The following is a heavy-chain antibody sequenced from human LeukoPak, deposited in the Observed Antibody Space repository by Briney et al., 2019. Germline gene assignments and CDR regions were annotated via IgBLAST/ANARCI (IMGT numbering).Heavy chain of an antibody. D-gene: IGHD2-2*02. V-gene: IGHV3-30-3*01. CDR2: ISYDGSNK. Sequence: PGGSLRLSCAASGFTFSSYAMHWVRQAPGKGLEWVAVISYDGSNKYYADFVKGRFTISRDNSKNTLYLQMNSLRAEDTAVYYCARGDCSSTSCYKLGYWGQGTLVTVSS. CDR1: GFTFSSYA. J-gene: IGHJ4*02. CDR3: ARGDCSSTSCYKLGY.